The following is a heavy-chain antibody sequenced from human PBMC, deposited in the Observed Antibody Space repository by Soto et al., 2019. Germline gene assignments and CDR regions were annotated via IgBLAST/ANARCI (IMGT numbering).Heavy chain of an antibody. J-gene: IGHJ5*02. CDR1: GGSISSGDYY. V-gene: IGHV4-30-4*01. Sequence: QVQLQESGPGLVKPSQTLSLTCTVSGGSISSGDYYWSWIRQPPGKGLEWIGYIYYSGSTYYNPSLKGRVTISVDTSKNQFSLKLSSVTAADTAVYYCARWYYDFWSGYLTNWFDPWGQGTLVTVSS. CDR3: ARWYYDFWSGYLTNWFDP. D-gene: IGHD3-3*01. CDR2: IYYSGST.